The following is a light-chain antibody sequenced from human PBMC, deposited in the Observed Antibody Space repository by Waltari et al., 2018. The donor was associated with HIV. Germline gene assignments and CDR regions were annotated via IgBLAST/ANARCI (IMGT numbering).Light chain of an antibody. CDR1: SSDVGGYNY. CDR2: EVS. Sequence: QSALTQPPSASGSPGQSVTISCTGTSSDVGGYNYVSWYQHHPGKAPKLMIYEVSKRPSGVPDRVSGYKSGSTASLTVSGLQAEDEADYYCSSYAGSNNRWVFGGGTKLTAL. V-gene: IGLV2-8*01. CDR3: SSYAGSNNRWV. J-gene: IGLJ3*02.